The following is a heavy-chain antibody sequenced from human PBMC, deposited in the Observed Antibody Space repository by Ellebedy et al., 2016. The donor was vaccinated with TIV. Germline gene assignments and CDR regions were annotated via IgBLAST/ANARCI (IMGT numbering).Heavy chain of an antibody. CDR1: GFSFRSYW. CDR2: MRDEGSEK. D-gene: IGHD4-17*01. V-gene: IGHV3-7*01. J-gene: IGHJ3*01. CDR3: ATDGSYGDYRSPAHAFVF. Sequence: GESLKISCVASGFSFRSYWMSWVRQAPGKGLEWVANMRDEGSEKYYVDSVKGRFTISRDNAKNSLYLQMNSLRAEDTSVYYCATDGSYGDYRSPAHAFVFWGRGTTVAVSS.